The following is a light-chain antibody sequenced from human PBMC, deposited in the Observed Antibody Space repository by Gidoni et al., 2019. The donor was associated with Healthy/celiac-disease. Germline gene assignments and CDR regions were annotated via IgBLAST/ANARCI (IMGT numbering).Light chain of an antibody. J-gene: IGKJ2*01. CDR2: KAS. CDR3: QQYNSFSYT. Sequence: DIQMTQSPSTLSASVGDRVTITCRASQSISSWLAWYQQKPGKAPKLLIYKASSLESGVPSRFSGSGSGTEFTLTISSQQPDDFATYYCQQYNSFSYTFXQXTKLEIK. V-gene: IGKV1-5*03. CDR1: QSISSW.